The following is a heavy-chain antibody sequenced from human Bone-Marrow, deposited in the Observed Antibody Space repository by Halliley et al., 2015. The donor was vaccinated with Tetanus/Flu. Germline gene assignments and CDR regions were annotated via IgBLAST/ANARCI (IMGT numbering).Heavy chain of an antibody. CDR1: EFTFSTYY. CDR3: ARGRFDFGSLWWFAP. D-gene: IGHD2-21*01. V-gene: IGHV3-7*01. CDR2: IRHDETVK. J-gene: IGHJ5*02. Sequence: SLRLSCVASEFTFSTYYMSWVRQAPGKGLEWVANIRHDETVKTYVDSVKGRFTTSRDNAKNSLYLQMDSLRPEDTAVYYCARGRFDFGSLWWFAPWGQGILVTVSS.